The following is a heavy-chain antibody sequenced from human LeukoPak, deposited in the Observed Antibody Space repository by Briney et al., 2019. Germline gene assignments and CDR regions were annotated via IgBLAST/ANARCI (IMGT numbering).Heavy chain of an antibody. D-gene: IGHD4-17*01. CDR3: ARGYGDYEGFDY. V-gene: IGHV1-69*06. Sequence: GASVKVSCKASGGTFSSYAISWVRQAPGQGLEWMGGIIPIFGTANYAQKFQGRVTITADKSTSTAYMELSSLRSEDTVVYYCARGYGDYEGFDYWGQGTLVTVSS. J-gene: IGHJ4*02. CDR2: IIPIFGTA. CDR1: GGTFSSYA.